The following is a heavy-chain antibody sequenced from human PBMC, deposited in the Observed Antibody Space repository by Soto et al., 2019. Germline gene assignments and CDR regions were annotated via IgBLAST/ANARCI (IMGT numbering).Heavy chain of an antibody. J-gene: IGHJ6*02. V-gene: IGHV3-7*01. CDR2: IKPDGSEQ. CDR1: DFTFDKYY. D-gene: IGHD1-20*01. Sequence: EVQLVESGGGLVQHGGSLRLSCAASDFTFDKYYMTWVRQAPGKGPEWVANIKPDGSEQYYVDSVKGRFTISRDNANNSLYLQMNSLRAEDTAVYFCARGNWNYYYGFDVWGQGTTVTVSS. CDR3: ARGNWNYYYGFDV.